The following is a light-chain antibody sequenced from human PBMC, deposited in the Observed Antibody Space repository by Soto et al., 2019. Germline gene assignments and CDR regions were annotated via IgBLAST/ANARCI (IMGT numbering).Light chain of an antibody. CDR1: QSISSY. V-gene: IGKV1-39*01. Sequence: DIQMTQSPSSLSASVGDRVTITCRASQSISSYLNWYQQKPGKAPKLLIYAASSLQSGVPSRFSGSGSGTDFTLTISSLQPEDFATYYCQHSYITPHTFGQGTRQEIK. J-gene: IGKJ5*01. CDR3: QHSYITPHT. CDR2: AAS.